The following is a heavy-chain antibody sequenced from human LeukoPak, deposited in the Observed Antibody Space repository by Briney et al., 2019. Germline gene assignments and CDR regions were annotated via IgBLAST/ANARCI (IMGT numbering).Heavy chain of an antibody. J-gene: IGHJ3*02. CDR2: IGTAGDT. CDR3: ARGRTVVPAANAFDI. D-gene: IGHD2-2*01. Sequence: GGSLRLSCAASGFTFSSYAMHWVRQATGKGLEWVSAIGTAGDTYYPGSVKGRFTISREDAKNSLYLQMNSLRAGDTAVYYCARGRTVVPAANAFDIWGQGTMVTVSS. CDR1: GFTFSSYA. V-gene: IGHV3-13*01.